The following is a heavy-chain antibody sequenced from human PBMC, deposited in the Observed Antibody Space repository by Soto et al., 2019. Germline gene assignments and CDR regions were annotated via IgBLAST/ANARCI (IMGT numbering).Heavy chain of an antibody. J-gene: IGHJ4*02. V-gene: IGHV3-30*18. CDR1: GFTFGDYA. CDR2: VSHDGRNT. Sequence: PGGSLRLSCAASGFTFGDYAMHWVLQAPGKGLEWVAVVSHDGRNTHHADSVKGRFTTSRDSSKNTVSLEMTSLRAEDTAVYYCAKGGRQWLVTSDFNYWGQGALVTVSS. CDR3: AKGGRQWLVTSDFNY. D-gene: IGHD6-19*01.